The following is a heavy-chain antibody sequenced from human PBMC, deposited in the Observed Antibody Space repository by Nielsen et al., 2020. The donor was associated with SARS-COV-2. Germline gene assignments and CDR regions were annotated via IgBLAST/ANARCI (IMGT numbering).Heavy chain of an antibody. CDR1: GASISTNNYY. J-gene: IGHJ4*02. CDR3: ARTVVTLDFDY. D-gene: IGHD4-23*01. Sequence: SETLSLTCTVSGASISTNNYYWGWIRQPPGKGLEWIGSIHYSGSTYCNPSLKSRVSISIDTSKNQFALRLRSVTAADTAVYYCARTVVTLDFDYWGQGTLVTVSS. V-gene: IGHV4-39*06. CDR2: IHYSGST.